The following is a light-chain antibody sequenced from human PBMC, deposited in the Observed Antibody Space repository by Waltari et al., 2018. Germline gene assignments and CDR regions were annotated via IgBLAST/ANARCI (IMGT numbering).Light chain of an antibody. V-gene: IGKV1-5*03. J-gene: IGKJ1*01. Sequence: DIQMTQSPSTVSAFVGDRVTITCRASQRIGSWLAWYQYKPGKAPKLLISKTSTLESGVPSRFSGGGSGTEFTLTISSLQPDDFATYYRQQYNAYWTFGQGTKVEFK. CDR2: KTS. CDR3: QQYNAYWT. CDR1: QRIGSW.